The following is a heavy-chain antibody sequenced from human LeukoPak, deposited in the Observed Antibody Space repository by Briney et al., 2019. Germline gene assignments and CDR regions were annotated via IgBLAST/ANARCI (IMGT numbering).Heavy chain of an antibody. D-gene: IGHD3-16*01. Sequence: PGGSLRLSCAASGFTVSSNYMSWVRQAPGKGLEWGSGIYSGGSTYYADSVEGRFTISRDNSKSTLYLHMNSLRAEDTAVYYCARGGGDTPFDYWGQGTLVTVSS. CDR1: GFTVSSNY. CDR2: IYSGGST. J-gene: IGHJ4*02. V-gene: IGHV3-66*01. CDR3: ARGGGDTPFDY.